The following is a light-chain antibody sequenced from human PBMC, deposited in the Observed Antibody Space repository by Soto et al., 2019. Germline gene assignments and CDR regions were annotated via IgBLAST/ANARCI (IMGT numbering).Light chain of an antibody. J-gene: IGKJ1*01. V-gene: IGKV1-5*03. Sequence: DIQMTQSPSTLSASVGDRVTITCRASQSLSYWLAWYQQKPGKAPKLLIYKASTLESGVPSRFSCSGSGTDFTLTISSLQPDDFATYYCQDYSTSSRTFGQGTKVEIK. CDR1: QSLSYW. CDR2: KAS. CDR3: QDYSTSSRT.